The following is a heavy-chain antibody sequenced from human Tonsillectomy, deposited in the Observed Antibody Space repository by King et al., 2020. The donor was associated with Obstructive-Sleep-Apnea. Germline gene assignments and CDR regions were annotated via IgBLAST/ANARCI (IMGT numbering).Heavy chain of an antibody. V-gene: IGHV5-51*01. CDR2: IYPGDSDT. CDR1: GYSFSSYW. CDR3: ARAGIAVAGSWGIDS. D-gene: IGHD6-19*01. Sequence: EVQLVESGAEVKKPGESLKISCKGSGYSFSSYWIGWVRQMSGKGLEWMGVIYPGDSDTRYSPSFQGQVTISADKSTSTAYLQWSSLMASDTAMYYCARAGIAVAGSWGIDSWGKGTLVIGSS. J-gene: IGHJ4*02.